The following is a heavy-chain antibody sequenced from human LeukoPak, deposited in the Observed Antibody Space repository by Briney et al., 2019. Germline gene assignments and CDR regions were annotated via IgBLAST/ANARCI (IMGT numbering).Heavy chain of an antibody. J-gene: IGHJ4*02. Sequence: SETLSLTCTVSGGSISSSYWSWIRQPPGKGLEWIGYIYYSGSTNYNPSLKSRVTMSVDTSKNQFSMKLSSVTAADTALYYCARVHLYSSSWYGIDYWGQGTLVTVSS. D-gene: IGHD6-13*01. CDR2: IYYSGST. CDR1: GGSISSSY. CDR3: ARVHLYSSSWYGIDY. V-gene: IGHV4-59*01.